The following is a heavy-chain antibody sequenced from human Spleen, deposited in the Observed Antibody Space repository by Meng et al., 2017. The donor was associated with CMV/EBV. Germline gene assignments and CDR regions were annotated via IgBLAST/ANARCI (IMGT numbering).Heavy chain of an antibody. Sequence: GGSLRLSCAASGLTLSRYWMNWVRQAPGKGLEWVANIKGDGSEEYYVDSVKGRFTISRDNAENSLYLQMNSLRAEDTAVYYCARDTSGTYYPYYAFDIWGQGTVVTVSS. CDR1: GLTLSRYW. CDR2: IKGDGSEE. D-gene: IGHD3-10*01. CDR3: ARDTSGTYYPYYAFDI. J-gene: IGHJ3*02. V-gene: IGHV3-7*03.